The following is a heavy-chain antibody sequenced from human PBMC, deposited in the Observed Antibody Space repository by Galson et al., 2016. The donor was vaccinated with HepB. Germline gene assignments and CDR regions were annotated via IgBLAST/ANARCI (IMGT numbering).Heavy chain of an antibody. CDR2: IRAGNGST. CDR3: ARAKNALSAKEDH. J-gene: IGHJ4*02. Sequence: SVKVSCKASGYTFTSYTIHWVRQAPGQGLEWMGCIRAGNGSTFYSQKFQGRVTITRDISATTVYLALTSLTSEDTALYYCARAKNALSAKEDHWGQGTVVTVSS. V-gene: IGHV1-3*01. CDR1: GYTFTSYT. D-gene: IGHD2-2*01.